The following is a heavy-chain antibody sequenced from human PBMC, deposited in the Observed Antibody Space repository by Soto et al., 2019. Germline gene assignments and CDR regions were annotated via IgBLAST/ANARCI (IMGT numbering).Heavy chain of an antibody. Sequence: PSETLSLTCAVSGGSICSRNWWNWVRQPPGKGLEWIGKIYHSGSTNYNPSLKSRVTISVDKSKNQFSLKLNSVTAADTAVYYCASLGGSSAVPHFAYWGQGTLVTVS. J-gene: IGHJ4*02. D-gene: IGHD1-26*01. CDR2: IYHSGST. CDR1: GGSICSRNW. CDR3: ASLGGSSAVPHFAY. V-gene: IGHV4-4*02.